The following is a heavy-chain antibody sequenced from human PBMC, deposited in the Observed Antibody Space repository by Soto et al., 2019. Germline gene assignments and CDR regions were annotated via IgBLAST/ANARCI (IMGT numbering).Heavy chain of an antibody. J-gene: IGHJ5*02. CDR3: ARATNNWFDP. Sequence: EVQLVESGGGLVKPGGSLRLSCAASGFTFSSYSMNWVRQAPGKGLEWVSSISSSSSYIYYADSVKGRFTISRDNAKNSLYLQMNSLRAEDTAVYDCARATNNWFDPWGQGTLLTVSS. CDR2: ISSSSSYI. D-gene: IGHD1-1*01. CDR1: GFTFSSYS. V-gene: IGHV3-21*01.